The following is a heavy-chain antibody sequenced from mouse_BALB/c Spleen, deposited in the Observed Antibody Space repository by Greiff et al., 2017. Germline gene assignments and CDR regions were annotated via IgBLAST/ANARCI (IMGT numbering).Heavy chain of an antibody. Sequence: VKLVESGAELARPGASVKMSCKASGYTFTSYTMHWVKQRPGQGLEWIGYINPSSGYTNYNQKFKDKATLTADKSSSTAYMQLSSLTSEDSAVYYCARGELYYGYNWGQGTTLTVSS. D-gene: IGHD1-2*01. V-gene: IGHV1-4*01. CDR1: GYTFTSYT. CDR3: ARGELYYGYN. CDR2: INPSSGYT. J-gene: IGHJ2*01.